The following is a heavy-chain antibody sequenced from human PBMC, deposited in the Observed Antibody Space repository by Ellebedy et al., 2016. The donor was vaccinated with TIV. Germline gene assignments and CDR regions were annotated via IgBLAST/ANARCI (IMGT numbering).Heavy chain of an antibody. J-gene: IGHJ2*01. CDR1: GGSFLGYY. CDR3: ARREMASSWWYFDL. D-gene: IGHD5-24*01. CDR2: INPSGGT. Sequence: SETLSLTXSVHGGSFLGYYWSWIRQSPGKGLQWIGEINPSGGTNYTTSLKSRVTISVDTSKNQFSLKLSSVTAADTAMYYCARREMASSWWYFDLWGRGTLVTVSS. V-gene: IGHV4-34*01.